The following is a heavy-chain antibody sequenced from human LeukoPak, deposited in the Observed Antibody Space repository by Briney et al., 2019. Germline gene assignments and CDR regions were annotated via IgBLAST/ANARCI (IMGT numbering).Heavy chain of an antibody. CDR2: IYGPGSI. D-gene: IGHD5-18*01. CDR3: ARGRGDSNGYVHY. V-gene: IGHV3-66*01. Sequence: RPGGSLRLSCAASAFTFTGYSMTWVRQAPGKGLEWVSVIYGPGSIYYADSVKGRFTISRDNSKSALFLQVNYLRAEDSAVYYCARGRGDSNGYVHYWGQGALVTVSS. CDR1: AFTFTGYS. J-gene: IGHJ4*02.